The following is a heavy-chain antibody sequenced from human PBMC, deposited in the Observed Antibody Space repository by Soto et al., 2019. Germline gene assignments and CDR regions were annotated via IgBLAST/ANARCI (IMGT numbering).Heavy chain of an antibody. Sequence: HPGGSLRLSCAASGFTFSSYAMSWVRQAPGKGLEWVSAISGSGGSTYYADSVKGRFTISRDNSKNTLYLQMNSLRAEDTAVYYCAKSSYISYDYIWGSYRFPSFGYWGQGTLVTVSS. J-gene: IGHJ4*02. D-gene: IGHD3-16*02. V-gene: IGHV3-23*01. CDR3: AKSSYISYDYIWGSYRFPSFGY. CDR2: ISGSGGST. CDR1: GFTFSSYA.